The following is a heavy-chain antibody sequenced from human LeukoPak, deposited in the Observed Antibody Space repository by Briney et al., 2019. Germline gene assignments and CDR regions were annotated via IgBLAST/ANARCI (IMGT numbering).Heavy chain of an antibody. CDR2: MYYSGST. V-gene: IGHV4-30-4*01. CDR1: GGSVSGGNYF. CDR3: ARATDAIFDWFDS. Sequence: SETLSLTCTVSGGSVSGGNYFWPWIRQPPGKGLEWIGYMYYSGSTYYNPSLKSRVIISVDPSKNQFTLKLTSVSAADTAMYYCARATDAIFDWFDSWGQGTLVTVSS. J-gene: IGHJ5*01. D-gene: IGHD2-21*02.